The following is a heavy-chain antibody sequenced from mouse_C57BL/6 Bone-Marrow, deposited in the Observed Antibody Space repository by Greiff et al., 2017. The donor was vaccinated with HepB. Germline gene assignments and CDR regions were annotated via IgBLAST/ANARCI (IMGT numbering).Heavy chain of an antibody. CDR3: AREGHYYVSSIYYFDY. CDR1: GYTFTGYW. J-gene: IGHJ2*01. V-gene: IGHV1-9*01. CDR2: ILPGSGST. Sequence: QVQLQQSGAELMKPGASVKLSCKATGYTFTGYWIEWVKQRPGHGLEWIGEILPGSGSTNYNEKFKGKATFTADTSSNTAYMQLSSLTTEDSAIYYCAREGHYYVSSIYYFDYWGQGTTLTVSS. D-gene: IGHD1-1*01.